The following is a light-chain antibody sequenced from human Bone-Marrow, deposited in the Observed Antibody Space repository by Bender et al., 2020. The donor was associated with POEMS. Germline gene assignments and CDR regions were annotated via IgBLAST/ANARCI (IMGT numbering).Light chain of an antibody. CDR3: QAWDSTTVV. CDR1: NIGSKS. Sequence: SYVLTQPPSVSVAPGQTADITCGGNNIGSKSVHWYQQKAGQAPVLVVHDDSDRPSGIPERFSGSNSGNTATLTISGTQALDEADYYCQAWDSTTVVFGGGTKLTVL. CDR2: DDS. J-gene: IGLJ2*01. V-gene: IGLV3-21*02.